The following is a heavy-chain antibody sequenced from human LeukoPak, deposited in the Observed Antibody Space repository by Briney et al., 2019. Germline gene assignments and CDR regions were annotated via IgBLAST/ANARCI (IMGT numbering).Heavy chain of an antibody. CDR3: ARGGTLITIFGVVINRPTTFDY. CDR1: GYTXTSYY. D-gene: IGHD3-3*01. Sequence: ASVKVSCKASGYTXTSYYMHWVRQAPGQGLEWMGIINPSGGSTSYAQEFQGRVTMTRDTSTSTVYMELSSLRSEDTAVYYCARGGTLITIFGVVINRPTTFDYWGQGTLVTVSS. CDR2: INPSGGST. J-gene: IGHJ4*02. V-gene: IGHV1-46*01.